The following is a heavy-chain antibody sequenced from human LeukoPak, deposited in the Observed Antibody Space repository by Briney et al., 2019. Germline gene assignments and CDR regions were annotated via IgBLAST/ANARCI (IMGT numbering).Heavy chain of an antibody. V-gene: IGHV3-9*01. D-gene: IGHD3-3*01. Sequence: GGFLRLSCAASGFTFDDYAMHWVRQAPGKGLEWVSGISWNSGSIGYADSVKGRFTISRDNAKNSLYLQMNSLRAEDTALYYCARGVGVRFLEWHGGAHIDYWGQGTLVTVSS. CDR3: ARGVGVRFLEWHGGAHIDY. CDR1: GFTFDDYA. CDR2: ISWNSGSI. J-gene: IGHJ4*02.